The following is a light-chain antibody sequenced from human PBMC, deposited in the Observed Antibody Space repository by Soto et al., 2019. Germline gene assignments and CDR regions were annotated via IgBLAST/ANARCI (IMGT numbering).Light chain of an antibody. CDR2: KAS. V-gene: IGKV1-5*03. J-gene: IGKJ1*01. CDR1: QSIRTW. CDR3: QQYNSYRA. Sequence: DIQMTQSPSTLSASVGDRVTITCRASQSIRTWLAWYQQKPGKAPNLLIYKASSLESGVPSRFSGSGSGTEFTLTISSLQPDDSATYYCQQYNSYRAFGQGTKVEIK.